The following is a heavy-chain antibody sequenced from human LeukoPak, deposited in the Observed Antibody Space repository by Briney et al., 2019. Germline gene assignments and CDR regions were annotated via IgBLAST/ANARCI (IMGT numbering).Heavy chain of an antibody. V-gene: IGHV4-34*01. CDR3: ARGRGYSYGFRY. Sequence: SETLSLTCAVYGGSFSGYYWSWIRQPPGKGLEWIGEINHSGSTNYNPSLKSRVTISVDTSKNQFSLKLSSVTAADTAVYYCARGRGYSYGFRYWGQGTLVTVSA. CDR1: GGSFSGYY. J-gene: IGHJ4*02. D-gene: IGHD5-18*01. CDR2: INHSGST.